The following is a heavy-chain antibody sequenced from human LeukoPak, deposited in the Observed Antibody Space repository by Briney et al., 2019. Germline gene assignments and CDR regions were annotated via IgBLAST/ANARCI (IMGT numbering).Heavy chain of an antibody. J-gene: IGHJ5*02. V-gene: IGHV1-69*06. CDR3: ARFLPQKWELPGNWFDP. CDR2: IIPIFGTA. D-gene: IGHD1-26*01. CDR1: GGTFSSYA. Sequence: SVKVSCKASGGTFSSYAISWVRQAPGQGLEWMGGIIPIFGTANYAQKFQGRVTITADKSTSTAYMELSSLRSEDTAVYYCARFLPQKWELPGNWFDPWGQGTLVTVSS.